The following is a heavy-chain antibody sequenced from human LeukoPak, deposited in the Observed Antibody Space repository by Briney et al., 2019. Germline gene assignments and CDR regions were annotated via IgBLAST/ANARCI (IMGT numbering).Heavy chain of an antibody. V-gene: IGHV4-39*01. Sequence: SETLSLTCTASGGSISSSTYYWAWIRQPPGKGLEWIGSIYYTGSPYFNPSLKSRLTLSVDTSKNQFSLKLSSMTAADTAVYYCARLASSGWYATYYYYYMDVWGKGTTVTVSS. CDR2: IYYTGSP. CDR3: ARLASSGWYATYYYYYMDV. D-gene: IGHD6-19*01. CDR1: GGSISSSTYY. J-gene: IGHJ6*03.